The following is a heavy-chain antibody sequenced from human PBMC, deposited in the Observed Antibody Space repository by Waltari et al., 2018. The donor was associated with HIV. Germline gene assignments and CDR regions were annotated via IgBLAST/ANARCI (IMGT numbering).Heavy chain of an antibody. Sequence: QVQLVESGGGVVQPGGSLRLSCAASGFAFKNFAMHWGRQAPGKGRVWVAVISYAGDQYYADSVKGRFTISRDNSKKSLFLQMSSLRPEDSAVYYCAKVAGRSGSYSHYYYGMDVWGQGTTVTVS. D-gene: IGHD1-26*01. V-gene: IGHV3-30*18. CDR2: ISYAGDQ. J-gene: IGHJ6*02. CDR1: GFAFKNFA. CDR3: AKVAGRSGSYSHYYYGMDV.